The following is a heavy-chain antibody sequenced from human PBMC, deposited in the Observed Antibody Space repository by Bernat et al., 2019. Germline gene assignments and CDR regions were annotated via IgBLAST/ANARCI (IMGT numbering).Heavy chain of an antibody. D-gene: IGHD6-19*01. CDR3: ASRIAVTGSWRGS. V-gene: IGHV3-48*03. CDR2: ISSSGGNT. Sequence: EVQLVESGGGLVQPGGSLRLSCAASGFTFSSYEMNWVRQAPGKGLEWVSYISSSGGNTYYADSVKGRFTISRDNTKNSLYQQLNGLRAEDTAVYYCASRIAVTGSWRGSWGQGTLVTVSS. CDR1: GFTFSSYE. J-gene: IGHJ5*02.